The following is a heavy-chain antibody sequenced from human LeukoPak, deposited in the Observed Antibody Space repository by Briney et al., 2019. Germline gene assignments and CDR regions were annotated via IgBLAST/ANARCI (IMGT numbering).Heavy chain of an antibody. D-gene: IGHD2-15*01. CDR3: ASSPGYCSGGSCYSHWYFDL. CDR1: GGSISSYY. V-gene: IGHV4-59*12. Sequence: SETLSLTCTVSGGSISSYYWSWIRQPPGKGLEWIGYIYYSGSTNYNPSLKSRVTISVDTSKNQFSLKLSSVTAADTAVYYCASSPGYCSGGSCYSHWYFDLWGRGTLVTVSS. J-gene: IGHJ2*01. CDR2: IYYSGST.